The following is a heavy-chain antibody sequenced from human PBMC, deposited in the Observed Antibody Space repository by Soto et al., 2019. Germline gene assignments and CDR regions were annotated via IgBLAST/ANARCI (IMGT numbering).Heavy chain of an antibody. CDR3: ARYHSHQLWFGWGFDP. D-gene: IGHD3-10*01. CDR2: IYGSGSV. CDR1: GGSISGYY. J-gene: IGHJ5*02. Sequence: QVQLQESGPRLVQPSETLSLICSVSGGSISGYYWSWNRQPAGKGLEWIGRIYGSGSVDYHPSLKGRVTRSVDTSKNHSSLKLSSVTAADTAVDYCARYHSHQLWFGWGFDPWGQGILVTVSA. V-gene: IGHV4-4*07.